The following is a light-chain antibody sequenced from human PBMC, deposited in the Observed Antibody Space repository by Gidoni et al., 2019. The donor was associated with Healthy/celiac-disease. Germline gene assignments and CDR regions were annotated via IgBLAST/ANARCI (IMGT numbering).Light chain of an antibody. CDR2: DAS. Sequence: DIQLTQSPSSLSASVADRVTITCQASQDISNYLYWYQQKPGKAPKLLIYDASNLETGIPSRFSGSGSGKDFTFTISSLEPEDIETYYCQQYDNHPRTFGGGTKVEIK. J-gene: IGKJ4*01. V-gene: IGKV1-33*01. CDR1: QDISNY. CDR3: QQYDNHPRT.